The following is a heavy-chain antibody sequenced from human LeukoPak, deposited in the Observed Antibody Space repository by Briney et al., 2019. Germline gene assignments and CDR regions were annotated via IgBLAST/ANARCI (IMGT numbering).Heavy chain of an antibody. CDR1: GFTFSNYA. CDR2: IIGSSGST. CDR3: AKGSYDYVEVAYFDY. D-gene: IGHD5-12*01. Sequence: GGSLRLSCAASGFTFSNYAMNWVRQAPGKGLEWVSTIIGSSGSTFYADSVKGRFTISKDTSKNTLYLHMSSLRADDTAVYYCAKGSYDYVEVAYFDYWGQGTLVTVS. J-gene: IGHJ4*02. V-gene: IGHV3-23*01.